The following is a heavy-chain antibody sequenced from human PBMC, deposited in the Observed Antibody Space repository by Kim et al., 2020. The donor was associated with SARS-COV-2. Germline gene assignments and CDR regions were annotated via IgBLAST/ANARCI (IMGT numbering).Heavy chain of an antibody. CDR1: GYSFTSYW. CDR3: ARRATVTLDYYYGMDV. Sequence: GESLKISCKGSGYSFTSYWISWVRQMPGKGLEWMGRIDPSDSYTNYSPSFQGHVTISADKSISTAYLQWSSLKASDTAMYYCARRATVTLDYYYGMDVWGQGTTVTVSS. D-gene: IGHD4-17*01. V-gene: IGHV5-10-1*01. J-gene: IGHJ6*02. CDR2: IDPSDSYT.